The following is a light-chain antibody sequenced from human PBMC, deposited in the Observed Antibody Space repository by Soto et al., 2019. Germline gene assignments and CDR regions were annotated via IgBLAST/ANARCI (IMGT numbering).Light chain of an antibody. J-gene: IGKJ1*01. CDR1: QSISNY. Sequence: INKSPSSLSAFVGDSVTITSRASQSISNYLNWYQQQPGRAPKLLFYAASSLQSGVPSRFSGSGSGTDFALTISTLQPEDVATYYCQQSYRYPRSSGQGTKVDIK. CDR2: AAS. CDR3: QQSYRYPRS. V-gene: IGKV1-39*01.